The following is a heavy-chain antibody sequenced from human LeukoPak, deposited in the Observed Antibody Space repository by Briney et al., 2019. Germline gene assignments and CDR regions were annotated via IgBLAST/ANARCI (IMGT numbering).Heavy chain of an antibody. CDR1: GYSLTTYY. CDR3: ARAGEVVVAAAYYFDY. Sequence: ASVKVSCKASGYSLTTYYMHWVRQAPGQGLEWMAIINPSGGSTNYAQKFQGRVTISVDTSKNQFSLKLSSVTAADTAVYYCARAGEVVVAAAYYFDYWGQGTLVTVSS. D-gene: IGHD2-15*01. J-gene: IGHJ4*02. V-gene: IGHV1-46*01. CDR2: INPSGGST.